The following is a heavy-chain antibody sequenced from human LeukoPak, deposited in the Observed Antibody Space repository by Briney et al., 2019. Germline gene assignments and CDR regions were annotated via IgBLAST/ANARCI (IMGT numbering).Heavy chain of an antibody. CDR1: GYALSKLS. CDR2: FDPHNGET. J-gene: IGHJ4*02. Sequence: ASVKVSCKVSGYALSKLSMHWVRLAPGEGLQWMGGFDPHNGETTYAQEFQGRITMTQDTSTDTAYMELSNLVSADTAIYFRAMNLRDYWGQGTLITVSS. V-gene: IGHV1-24*01. CDR3: AMNLRDY.